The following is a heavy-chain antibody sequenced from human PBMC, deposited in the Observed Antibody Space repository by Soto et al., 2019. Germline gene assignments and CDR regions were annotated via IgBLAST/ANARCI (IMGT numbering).Heavy chain of an antibody. V-gene: IGHV4-4*07. CDR3: VRDGTKNLRDWFDT. D-gene: IGHD1-1*01. CDR2: IYATGTT. CDR1: GASISGFY. Sequence: DTLSLTCTVSGASISGFYWSWIRKSAGKGLEWIGRIYATGTTDYNPSLKSRVMMSVDTSKKQFSLKLRSVTAADTAVYYCVRDGTKNLRDWFDTWGQGISVTVSS. J-gene: IGHJ5*02.